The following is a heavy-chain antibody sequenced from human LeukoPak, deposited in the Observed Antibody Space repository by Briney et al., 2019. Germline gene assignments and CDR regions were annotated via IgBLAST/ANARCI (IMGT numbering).Heavy chain of an antibody. J-gene: IGHJ4*02. CDR1: GGTFSSYA. CDR2: IIPTFGTA. Sequence: SVKVSCKASGGTFSSYAISWVRQAPGQGLEWMGGIIPTFGTANYAQKFQGRVTITTDESTSTAYMELSSLRSEDTAVYYCARRSTLYSSGRFYFDYWGQGTLVAVSS. V-gene: IGHV1-69*05. CDR3: ARRSTLYSSGRFYFDY. D-gene: IGHD6-19*01.